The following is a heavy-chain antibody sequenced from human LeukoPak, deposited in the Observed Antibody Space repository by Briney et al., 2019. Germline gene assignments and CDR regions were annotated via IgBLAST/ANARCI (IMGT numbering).Heavy chain of an antibody. CDR2: IYSGGST. CDR3: ARRGSGKVFDS. Sequence: PGGFLRLSCAASGFTFSSYSMNWVRQAPGKGLEWVSVIYSGGSTYYADSVKGRFTISRDNSKNTVYLQMNSLRVEDTAVYYCARRGSGKVFDSWGQGTLVTVSS. D-gene: IGHD2-15*01. V-gene: IGHV3-66*01. J-gene: IGHJ4*02. CDR1: GFTFSSYS.